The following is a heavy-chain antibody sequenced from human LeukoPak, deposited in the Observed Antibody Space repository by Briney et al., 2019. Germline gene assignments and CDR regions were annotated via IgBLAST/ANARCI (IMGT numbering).Heavy chain of an antibody. Sequence: GGSLRLSCAASGFTFSRHWMVWVRQAPGKGLEWVANIKEDGSQKYYGDSVKGRFTISRDNAKNSLYLQMNSLRAEDTAFYYCAKDDNSWSLDYWGQGTLVTVSS. CDR2: IKEDGSQK. CDR1: GFTFSRHW. D-gene: IGHD6-13*01. V-gene: IGHV3-7*01. J-gene: IGHJ4*02. CDR3: AKDDNSWSLDY.